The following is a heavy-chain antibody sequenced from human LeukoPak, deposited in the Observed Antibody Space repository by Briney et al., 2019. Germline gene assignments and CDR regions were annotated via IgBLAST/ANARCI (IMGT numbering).Heavy chain of an antibody. CDR3: AKDVVVVTAAPLYYFDY. V-gene: IGHV3-23*01. J-gene: IGHJ4*02. CDR1: GFTFSGYA. D-gene: IGHD2-2*01. CDR2: MSGSGGGT. Sequence: PGGSLRLSCVASGFTFSGYAMSWVRQAPGKGLEWVSGMSGSGGGTYYTDSVKGRFTISRDNSKNTLYLQMSSLRAEDTAVYYCAKDVVVVTAAPLYYFDYWGQGSLVTVSS.